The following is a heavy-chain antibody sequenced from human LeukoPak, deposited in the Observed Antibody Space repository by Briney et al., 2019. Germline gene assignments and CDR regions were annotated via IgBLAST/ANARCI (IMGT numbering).Heavy chain of an antibody. J-gene: IGHJ4*02. CDR3: ATETNGRHYDY. CDR1: GLTFSTSG. CDR2: IGPTGSDR. V-gene: IGHV3-21*06. Sequence: GGSLRLSCTASGLTFSTSGFNWVRQAPGKGLEWVASIGPTGSDRYHADSIKGRFTLSRDNANNFLYLQMNSLRAEDTAVYYCATETNGRHYDYWGQGTLLTVSS. D-gene: IGHD1-14*01.